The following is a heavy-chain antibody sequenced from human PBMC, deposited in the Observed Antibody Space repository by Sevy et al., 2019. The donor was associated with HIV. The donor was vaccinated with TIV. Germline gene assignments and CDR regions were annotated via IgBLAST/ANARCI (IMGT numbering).Heavy chain of an antibody. J-gene: IGHJ4*02. D-gene: IGHD5-12*01. Sequence: ASVKVSCKASGYTFTSYGISWVRQAPGQGLEWMGWISAYNGNTNYAQKLQGRVTMTTDTYTSTAYMELRSLRSDDTAVYYCARDPGGVATSPYFDYWGQGTLVTVSS. CDR1: GYTFTSYG. CDR3: ARDPGGVATSPYFDY. V-gene: IGHV1-18*01. CDR2: ISAYNGNT.